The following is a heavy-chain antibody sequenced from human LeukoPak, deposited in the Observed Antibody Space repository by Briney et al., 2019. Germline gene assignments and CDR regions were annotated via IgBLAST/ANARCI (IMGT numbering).Heavy chain of an antibody. CDR3: ARLPVTNYYMDV. Sequence: SETLSLTCAVSGYSISSGYYWGWIRQPPGKGLEWIGSLYHSGSTYYNPSLKSRVTISVDTSKNQFSLKLSSVTAADTAVYYCARLPVTNYYMDVWGKGTTVTVSS. V-gene: IGHV4-38-2*01. D-gene: IGHD4-17*01. J-gene: IGHJ6*03. CDR2: LYHSGST. CDR1: GYSISSGYY.